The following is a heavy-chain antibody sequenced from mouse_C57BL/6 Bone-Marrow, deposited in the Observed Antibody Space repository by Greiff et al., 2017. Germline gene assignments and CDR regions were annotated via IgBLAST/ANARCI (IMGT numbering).Heavy chain of an antibody. J-gene: IGHJ2*01. CDR2: IYPRSGNT. CDR1: GYTFTSYG. Sequence: QVQLQESGAELARPGASVKLSCKASGYTFTSYGISWVKQRTGQGLEWIGEIYPRSGNTYYNEKFKGKATLTADKSSSTAYMELRSLTSEDSAVYFCARARMGGDYGSSLYVGYWGRDTTLTVST. CDR3: ARARMGGDYGSSLYVGY. D-gene: IGHD1-1*01. V-gene: IGHV1-81*01.